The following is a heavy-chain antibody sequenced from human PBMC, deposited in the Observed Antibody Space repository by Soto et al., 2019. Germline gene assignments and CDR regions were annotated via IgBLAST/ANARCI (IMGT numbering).Heavy chain of an antibody. Sequence: QVQLQESGPGLVKPSQTLSLTCTVSGGSISSGGYYWSWIRQHPGKGLEWIGYIYYSGSTYYNPSLKSRVTISVDTSKNQFSLKLSAVTAADTAVYYCANIYCSGGSCYLDYWGQGTLVTVSS. CDR1: GGSISSGGYY. J-gene: IGHJ4*02. V-gene: IGHV4-31*03. CDR3: ANIYCSGGSCYLDY. D-gene: IGHD2-15*01. CDR2: IYYSGST.